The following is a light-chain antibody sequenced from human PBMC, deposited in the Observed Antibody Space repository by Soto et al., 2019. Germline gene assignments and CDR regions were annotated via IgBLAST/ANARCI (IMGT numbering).Light chain of an antibody. J-gene: IGKJ1*01. CDR2: WAS. Sequence: DFVLTKSPASRVVSRGERPPITCTSSRSVYSGPNKRNNLAWYQHKPGQPPKMLIYWASIRESGVPDRFSGSGSGTDFTLTISSLQSEDVAVYYCQQYYTNSWSFGQGTKVEIK. V-gene: IGKV4-1*01. CDR1: RSVYSGPNKRNN. CDR3: QQYYTNSWS.